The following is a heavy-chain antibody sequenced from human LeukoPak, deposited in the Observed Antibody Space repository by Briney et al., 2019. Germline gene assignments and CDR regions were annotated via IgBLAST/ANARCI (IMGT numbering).Heavy chain of an antibody. J-gene: IGHJ5*02. Sequence: SETLSLTCTVSGGFISSSSHYWAWIRQPPGKGLEWIGSIYYSGSTYYSPSLKSRVTISVDTSKDQFSLKLSSVTAADTAVHYCAREQNSSAGSWGQGTLVTVSS. D-gene: IGHD6-6*01. V-gene: IGHV4-39*07. CDR1: GGFISSSSHY. CDR3: AREQNSSAGS. CDR2: IYYSGST.